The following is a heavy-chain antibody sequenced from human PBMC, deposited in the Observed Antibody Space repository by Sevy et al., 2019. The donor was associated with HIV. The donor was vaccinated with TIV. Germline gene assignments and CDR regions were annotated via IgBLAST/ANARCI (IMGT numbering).Heavy chain of an antibody. CDR3: ARDLFSSSWYSDY. CDR2: ISYDGSNK. J-gene: IGHJ4*02. CDR1: GFTFSSYA. Sequence: GGSLRLSCAASGFTFSSYAMHWVRQAPGKGLEWVAVISYDGSNKYYADSVKGRFTISRDNSKNTLYLQMNSLRAEDTAVYYCARDLFSSSWYSDYWGQGTLLTVSS. V-gene: IGHV3-30-3*01. D-gene: IGHD6-13*01.